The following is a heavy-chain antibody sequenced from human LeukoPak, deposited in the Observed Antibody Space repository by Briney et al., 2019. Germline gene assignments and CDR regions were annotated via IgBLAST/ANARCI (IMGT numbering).Heavy chain of an antibody. CDR1: GGSCSGYY. CDR3: ARGGTYYDSSGYRYWYFDL. V-gene: IGHV4-34*01. Sequence: SKTLSLTCAVYGGSCSGYYWSWIRQPPGKGLEWIGEINHSGSTNYNPSLKSRVTISVDTSKNQFSLKLSSVTAADTAVYYCARGGTYYDSSGYRYWYFDLWGRGTLVTVSS. CDR2: INHSGST. J-gene: IGHJ2*01. D-gene: IGHD3-22*01.